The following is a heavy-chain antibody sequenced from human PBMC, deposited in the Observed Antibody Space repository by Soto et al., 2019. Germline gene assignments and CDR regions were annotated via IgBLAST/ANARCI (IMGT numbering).Heavy chain of an antibody. D-gene: IGHD3-3*01. CDR2: IKQDGSEK. Sequence: GGSLRLSCAAPGFTFSRYWMSWVRQAPGKGLEWVANIKQDGSEKYYVDSVKGRFTISRDNAKNSLYLQMNSLRAEDTAVYYCATEGRSGYRNFDFWGQGTLVTVSS. V-gene: IGHV3-7*01. CDR1: GFTFSRYW. J-gene: IGHJ4*02. CDR3: ATEGRSGYRNFDF.